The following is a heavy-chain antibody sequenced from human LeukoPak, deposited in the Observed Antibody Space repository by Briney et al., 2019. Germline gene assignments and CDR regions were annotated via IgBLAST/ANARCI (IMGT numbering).Heavy chain of an antibody. CDR3: ARDLPRGGYSYGYAF. CDR2: INAYNGNT. J-gene: IGHJ4*02. CDR1: GYTFTSYG. D-gene: IGHD5-18*01. Sequence: ASVKVSLKSSGYTFTSYGISWVRQAPAQGLEWVGWINAYNGNTNYAQKVQGRVTMTTDTSTSTVYMELRSLRSDDTAVYYCARDLPRGGYSYGYAFWGQGTLVTVSS. V-gene: IGHV1-18*01.